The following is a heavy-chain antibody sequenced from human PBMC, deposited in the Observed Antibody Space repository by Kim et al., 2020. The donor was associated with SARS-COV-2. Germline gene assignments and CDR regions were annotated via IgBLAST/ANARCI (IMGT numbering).Heavy chain of an antibody. D-gene: IGHD6-13*01. CDR3: ARDSSSYGQGLSWFDP. J-gene: IGHJ5*02. Sequence: KFQGRVTITADESTSTAYMELSSLRSEDTAVYYCARDSSSYGQGLSWFDPWGQGTLVTVSS. V-gene: IGHV1-69*01.